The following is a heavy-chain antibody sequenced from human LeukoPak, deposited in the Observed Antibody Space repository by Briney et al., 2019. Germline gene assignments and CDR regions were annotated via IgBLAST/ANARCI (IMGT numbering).Heavy chain of an antibody. CDR1: GYTLTSYG. CDR2: ISGYNGNT. Sequence: GASVKVSCKASGYTLTSYGFSWVRQAPGQGLEWMGWISGYNGNTNYAQNLQGRVTMTIDTSTSTAYMELRSLRSDDTAVYYCARDPASRGAQMEYWGQGTLVTVSS. V-gene: IGHV1-18*01. J-gene: IGHJ4*02. D-gene: IGHD3-10*01. CDR3: ARDPASRGAQMEY.